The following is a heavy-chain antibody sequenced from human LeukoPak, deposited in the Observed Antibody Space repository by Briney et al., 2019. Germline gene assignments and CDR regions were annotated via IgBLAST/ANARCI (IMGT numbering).Heavy chain of an antibody. CDR1: GCSISSYY. CDR3: ARGEKYSSSWSVGWFDP. D-gene: IGHD6-13*01. Sequence: PSETLCLTCTVSGCSISSYYWSWIRQPPGKGLERIGYIYYSGSTNYNPSLKSRVTISVDTSKNQFSLKLSSVPAADTAVYYCARGEKYSSSWSVGWFDPWGQGTLVTVSS. J-gene: IGHJ5*02. V-gene: IGHV4-59*01. CDR2: IYYSGST.